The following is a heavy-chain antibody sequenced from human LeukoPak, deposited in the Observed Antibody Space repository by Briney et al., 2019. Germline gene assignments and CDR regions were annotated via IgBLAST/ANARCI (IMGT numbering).Heavy chain of an antibody. CDR2: ISGSGGST. CDR1: GFTFSSYA. CDR3: AKGRSRDYSSGWYFDS. D-gene: IGHD6-19*01. Sequence: PGGSLRLSCAASGFTFSSYAMSWVRQAPGKGLEWVSAISGSGGSTYYADSVKGRFTISRDNSKNTLYLQMNSLRAEDTAVYYCAKGRSRDYSSGWYFDSWGQGTLVTVS. J-gene: IGHJ4*02. V-gene: IGHV3-23*01.